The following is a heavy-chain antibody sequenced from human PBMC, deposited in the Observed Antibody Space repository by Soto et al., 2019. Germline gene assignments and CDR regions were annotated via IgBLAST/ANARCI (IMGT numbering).Heavy chain of an antibody. V-gene: IGHV4-61*01. CDR1: GGSVSSGSYY. CDR2: IYYSGST. D-gene: IGHD2-2*01. Sequence: SETLSLTCTVSGGSVSSGSYYWSWIRQPPGKGLEWIGYIYYSGSTNYNPSLKSRVTISVDTSKNQFSLKLSSVTAADTAVYYCARECRRKIVVVPAAIVWGQGNLVTVSS. J-gene: IGHJ4*02. CDR3: ARECRRKIVVVPAAIV.